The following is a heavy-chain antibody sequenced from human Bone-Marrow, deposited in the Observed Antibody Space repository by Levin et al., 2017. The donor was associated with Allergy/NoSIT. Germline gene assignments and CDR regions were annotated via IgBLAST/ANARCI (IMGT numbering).Heavy chain of an antibody. Sequence: LSQTLSLTCTVSGGSISTYHWSWIRQPPEKRLEWIGYIYYSGSTKYNPSPKSRVTLLVDTSKNLFSLKLSSVTAADSAVYFCARAIPSGGNSYYYYYMDVWGKGTTVTVSS. CDR2: IYYSGST. J-gene: IGHJ6*03. CDR3: ARAIPSGGNSYYYYYMDV. CDR1: GGSISTYH. D-gene: IGHD4-23*01. V-gene: IGHV4-59*01.